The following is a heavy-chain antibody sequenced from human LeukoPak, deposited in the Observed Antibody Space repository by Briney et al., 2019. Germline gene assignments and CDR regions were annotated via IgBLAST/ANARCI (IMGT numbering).Heavy chain of an antibody. CDR3: ARHARGIPFREWFDP. D-gene: IGHD1-20*01. CDR1: GGSISSSSYY. V-gene: IGHV4-39*01. CDR2: IYYSGST. Sequence: PSETLSLTCTVSGGSISSSSYYWGWIRQPPGKGLEWIGSIYYSGSTYYNPSLKSRVTISVDTSKNQFSLKLSSVTAADTAVYYRARHARGIPFREWFDPWGQGTLVTVSS. J-gene: IGHJ5*02.